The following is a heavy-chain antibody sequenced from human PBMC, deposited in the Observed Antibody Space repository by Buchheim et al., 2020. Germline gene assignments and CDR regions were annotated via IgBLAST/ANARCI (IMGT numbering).Heavy chain of an antibody. CDR1: GFTFSSYG. Sequence: QVQLVESGGGVVQPGRSLRLSCAASGFTFSSYGMHWVRQAPGKGLEWVAVISYDGSNKYYADSVKGRFTISRDNSKNTLYLQMNSLRAEDTAVYYCAKDCSGGSCAWGQGTL. CDR3: AKDCSGGSCA. D-gene: IGHD2-15*01. V-gene: IGHV3-30*18. CDR2: ISYDGSNK. J-gene: IGHJ5*02.